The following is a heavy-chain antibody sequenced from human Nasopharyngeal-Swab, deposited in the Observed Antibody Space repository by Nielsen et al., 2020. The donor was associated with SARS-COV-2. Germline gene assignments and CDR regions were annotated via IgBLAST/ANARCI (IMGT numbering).Heavy chain of an antibody. Sequence: VRPMPGKGLEAMGRIDPSDSYTNYSPSFQGHVTISADKSISTAYLQWSSLKASDTAMYYCARQFRGYYDSSVPLSWFDPWGQGTLVTVSS. D-gene: IGHD3-22*01. CDR3: ARQFRGYYDSSVPLSWFDP. J-gene: IGHJ5*02. V-gene: IGHV5-10-1*01. CDR2: IDPSDSYT.